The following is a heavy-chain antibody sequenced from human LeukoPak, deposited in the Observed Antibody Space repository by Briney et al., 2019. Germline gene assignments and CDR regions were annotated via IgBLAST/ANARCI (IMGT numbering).Heavy chain of an antibody. CDR2: IKSKTDGGTT. D-gene: IGHD2-21*02. CDR3: TTVSYCGGDCYPFDY. Sequence: GGSLRLSCAASGFTVSSNYMSWVRQAPGKGLEWVGRIKSKTDGGTTDYAAPVKGRFTISRDDSKNTLYLQMNSLKTEDTAVYYCTTVSYCGGDCYPFDYWGQGTLVTVSS. J-gene: IGHJ4*02. CDR1: GFTVSSNY. V-gene: IGHV3-15*01.